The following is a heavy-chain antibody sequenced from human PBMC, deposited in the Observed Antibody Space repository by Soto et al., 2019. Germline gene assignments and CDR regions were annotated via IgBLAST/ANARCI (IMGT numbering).Heavy chain of an antibody. CDR1: GFIFSNYV. J-gene: IGHJ4*02. V-gene: IGHV3-23*04. CDR2: ISDSGGTS. Sequence: EVQLVDSGGGLVQPGGSLRLSCAASGFIFSNYVMSWVRQAPGKGLELVSSISDSGGTSYYADSVKGRFTISRDNSKNTLYLQMSSLRAEDTAIYYCAKRPRALLTFDYWGQGALVTVSS. D-gene: IGHD1-26*01. CDR3: AKRPRALLTFDY.